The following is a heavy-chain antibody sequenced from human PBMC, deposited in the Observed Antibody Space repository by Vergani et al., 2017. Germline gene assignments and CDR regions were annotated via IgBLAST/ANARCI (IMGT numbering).Heavy chain of an antibody. CDR3: ANNRYCSSTSCYTAPGGY. CDR2: ISGSGGST. CDR1: GFTFSSYA. Sequence: TASGFTFSSYAMSWVRQAPGKGLEWVSVISGSGGSTYYADSVKGRFTISRDNSKNTLYLQMNSLRAEDTAVYYCANNRYCSSTSCYTAPGGYWGQGTLVTVSS. V-gene: IGHV3-23*01. J-gene: IGHJ4*02. D-gene: IGHD2-2*02.